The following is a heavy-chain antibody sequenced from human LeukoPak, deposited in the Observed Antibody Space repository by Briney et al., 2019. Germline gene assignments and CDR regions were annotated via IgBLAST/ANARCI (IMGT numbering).Heavy chain of an antibody. J-gene: IGHJ4*02. CDR3: AKDSRDGSQPGVDY. Sequence: GGSLRLSCAASGFTFDDYAMTWVRQVPGKGLEWVSGINWNGGSTSYADSVRSRFTISRDNSKNTLYLQMNSLRAEDTAVYYCAKDSRDGSQPGVDYWGQGTLVTVSS. CDR2: INWNGGST. CDR1: GFTFDDYA. V-gene: IGHV3-20*04. D-gene: IGHD5-24*01.